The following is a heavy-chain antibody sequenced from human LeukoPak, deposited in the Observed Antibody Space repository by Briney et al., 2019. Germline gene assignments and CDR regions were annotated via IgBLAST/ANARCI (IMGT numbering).Heavy chain of an antibody. CDR1: GGSISSSSYY. J-gene: IGHJ3*02. Sequence: SETLSLTCTVSGGSISSSSYYWGWIRQPPGKGLEWIGSIYYSGSTYYNPSLKSRVTISVDTSKNQFSLKLRSVTAADTAVYYCARYSGSYPHDAFEIWGQGTMVTVSS. V-gene: IGHV4-39*07. D-gene: IGHD1-26*01. CDR3: ARYSGSYPHDAFEI. CDR2: IYYSGST.